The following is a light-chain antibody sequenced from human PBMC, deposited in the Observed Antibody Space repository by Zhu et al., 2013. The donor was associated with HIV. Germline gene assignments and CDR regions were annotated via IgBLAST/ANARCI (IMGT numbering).Light chain of an antibody. Sequence: DVQMTQSPSSVSASVGDRVTITCRASQGISSDLAWYQQKPGKAPELLIYAASNLQHGVPSRFTGSGSGTDFTLIISSLQPEDFATYYCQQYNSYPYTFGQGTKAGDQT. CDR3: QQYNSYPYT. J-gene: IGKJ2*01. CDR2: AAS. CDR1: QGISSD. V-gene: IGKV1D-16*01.